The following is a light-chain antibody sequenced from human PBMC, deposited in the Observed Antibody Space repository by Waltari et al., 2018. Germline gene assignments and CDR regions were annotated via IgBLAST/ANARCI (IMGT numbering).Light chain of an antibody. J-gene: IGLJ1*01. CDR3: QVWDSSSDHYV. Sequence: SYVLTQPPSVSVAPGQTARITCGGNNIGRKSVHWYQQKPGQAPVLVVYDDSDRPSVIPGRSSGSNSGNTATLTISRVEAGDEADYYCQVWDSSSDHYVFGTGTKVTVL. CDR1: NIGRKS. V-gene: IGLV3-21*02. CDR2: DDS.